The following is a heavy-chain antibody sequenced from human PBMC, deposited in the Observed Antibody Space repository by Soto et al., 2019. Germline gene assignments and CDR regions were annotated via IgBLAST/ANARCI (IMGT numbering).Heavy chain of an antibody. J-gene: IGHJ4*02. Sequence: PTLVNPTQTLTLTCTFSGFSLSTSGMCVSWIRQPPGKALEWLALIDWDDDKYYSTSLKTRLTISKDTSKNQVVLTMTNMDPVDTATYYCARQYYDFWSGYYTDDYWGQGTLVTVSS. CDR3: ARQYYDFWSGYYTDDY. V-gene: IGHV2-70*01. CDR2: IDWDDDK. D-gene: IGHD3-3*01. CDR1: GFSLSTSGMC.